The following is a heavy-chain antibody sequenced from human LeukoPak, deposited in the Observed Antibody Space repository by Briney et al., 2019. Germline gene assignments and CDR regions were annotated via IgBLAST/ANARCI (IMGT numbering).Heavy chain of an antibody. D-gene: IGHD2-2*02. J-gene: IGHJ4*02. Sequence: PGRSLRLSCSASGFTFSSYSMHRVRQAPGKGLEWVAVISYDGNNKYDADSVKGRFTISRDNSKNTLYLQMNSLRAEDTAVYYCARLPGYCSSNSCYKMTIPFDYWGQGTLVTVSS. V-gene: IGHV3-30-3*01. CDR2: ISYDGNNK. CDR3: ARLPGYCSSNSCYKMTIPFDY. CDR1: GFTFSSYS.